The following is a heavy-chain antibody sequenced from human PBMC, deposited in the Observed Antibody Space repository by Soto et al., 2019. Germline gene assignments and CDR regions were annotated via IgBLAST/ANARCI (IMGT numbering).Heavy chain of an antibody. D-gene: IGHD6-13*01. CDR1: GDSNTGAAYY. J-gene: IGHJ6*02. V-gene: IGHV4-31*03. Sequence: PSETLSLTCTVSGDSNTGAAYYWSWIRQHPGKGLEWIGHIHYSGTTYYNLSLKSRVSFSVDTSKKQFSLRLTSVTAADTAVYYCARDFRQDQQLPGYYYYGMDVWGQGTTVTVSS. CDR3: ARDFRQDQQLPGYYYYGMDV. CDR2: IHYSGTT.